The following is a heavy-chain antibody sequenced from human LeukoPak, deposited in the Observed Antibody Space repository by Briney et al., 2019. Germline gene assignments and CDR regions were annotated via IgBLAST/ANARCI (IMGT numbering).Heavy chain of an antibody. V-gene: IGHV1-18*01. J-gene: IGHJ4*02. CDR2: ISAYNGNT. CDR3: ARGSRAITMVRGAKEFDY. CDR1: GYTFTSYG. D-gene: IGHD3-10*01. Sequence: ASVKVSCKASGYTFTSYGISWVRQAPGQGLEWMGWISAYNGNTNYAQKLQGRVTMTTDTSTSTAYMELRSLRSDDTAVYYCARGSRAITMVRGAKEFDYWGQGTLVTVSS.